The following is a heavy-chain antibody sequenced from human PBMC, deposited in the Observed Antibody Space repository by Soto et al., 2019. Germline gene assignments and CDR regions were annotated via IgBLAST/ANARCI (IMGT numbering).Heavy chain of an antibody. CDR2: IYYSGST. CDR3: AGRYVYSFDY. V-gene: IGHV4-59*08. D-gene: IGHD1-20*01. CDR1: VSSISRYD. J-gene: IGHJ4*02. Sequence: QVQLQESGPGLVKPSETLSLTCTVSVSSISRYDWTWIRQPPGKGLGWIGDIYYSGSTNYNPPLKSRVTISVETSKHQVSLKLSSVTAADTAVYYCAGRYVYSFDYWGQGTLVTVSS.